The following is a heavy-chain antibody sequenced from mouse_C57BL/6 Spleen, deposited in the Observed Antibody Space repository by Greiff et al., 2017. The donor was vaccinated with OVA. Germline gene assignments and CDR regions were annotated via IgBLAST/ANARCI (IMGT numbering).Heavy chain of an antibody. CDR2: IYPGDGDT. Sequence: ESGPELVKPGASVKISCKASGYAFRSSWMNWVKQRPGKGLEWIGRIYPGDGDTNYNGKFKGKATLTADKSSSTAYMQLSSLTSDDSAVYFCARSDYGSSYWYFDVGGTGTTVTVSS. CDR3: ARSDYGSSYWYFDV. CDR1: GYAFRSSW. J-gene: IGHJ1*03. V-gene: IGHV1-82*01. D-gene: IGHD1-1*01.